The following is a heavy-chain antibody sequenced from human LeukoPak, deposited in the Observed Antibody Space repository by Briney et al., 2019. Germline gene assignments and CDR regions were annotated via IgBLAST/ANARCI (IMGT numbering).Heavy chain of an antibody. CDR3: ARDGHAYGRGSPHF. CDR1: GFTFSDYY. J-gene: IGHJ4*02. D-gene: IGHD3-10*01. V-gene: IGHV3-11*01. Sequence: PGGSLRLSCAASGFTFSDYYMSWIRQAPGKGLEWVSYISSSGSTKYYADSVKGRFTTSRDNAKNSYLQMNSLRAEDTAVYYSARDGHAYGRGSPHFWGQGTLVTLSS. CDR2: ISSSGSTK.